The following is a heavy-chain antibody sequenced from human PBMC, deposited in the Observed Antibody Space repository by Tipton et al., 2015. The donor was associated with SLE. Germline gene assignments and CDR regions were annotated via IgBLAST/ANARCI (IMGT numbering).Heavy chain of an antibody. Sequence: TLSLTCTVSGGSISSYYWSWIRQPPGKGLEWIGYIYYSGSTNYNPSLKSRVTISVDTSENQFSLKLSSVTAADTAVYYCARGIAAADGYWGQGTLVTVSS. CDR2: IYYSGST. J-gene: IGHJ4*02. CDR3: ARGIAAADGY. CDR1: GGSISSYY. V-gene: IGHV4-59*01. D-gene: IGHD6-13*01.